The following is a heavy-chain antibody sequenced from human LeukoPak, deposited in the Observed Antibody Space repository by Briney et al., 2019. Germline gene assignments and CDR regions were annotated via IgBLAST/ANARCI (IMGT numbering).Heavy chain of an antibody. CDR1: GFTFSSYS. V-gene: IGHV3-74*01. D-gene: IGHD3-10*01. CDR3: ARGSWYGSGVFYFDS. Sequence: GGSLRLSCAASGFTFSSYSMNWVRQPPGKGLVWVSRMNSDGSSTSYADSVKGRFTISRDNAKNTLYLQMNSLRAEDTAVYYCARGSWYGSGVFYFDSWGQGTLVTVSS. J-gene: IGHJ4*02. CDR2: MNSDGSST.